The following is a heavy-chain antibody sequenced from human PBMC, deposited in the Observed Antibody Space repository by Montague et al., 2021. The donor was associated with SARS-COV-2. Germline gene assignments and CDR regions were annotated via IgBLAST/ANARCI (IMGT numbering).Heavy chain of an antibody. CDR2: IYYDGST. V-gene: IGHV4-59*03. CDR3: ARYGSYFEH. J-gene: IGHJ4*02. CDR1: GGSIRSYY. Sequence: SETLSLTCTVSGGSIRSYYWSWIRQTPGKGLEWIGYIYYDGSTNYNPTLKSRVPMSVDSSKNQFSLRLSSVTAADTAVCYCARYGSYFEHWGQGTLVTVSS. D-gene: IGHD1-26*01.